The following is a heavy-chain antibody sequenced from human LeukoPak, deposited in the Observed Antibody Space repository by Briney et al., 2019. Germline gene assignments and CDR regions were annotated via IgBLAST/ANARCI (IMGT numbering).Heavy chain of an antibody. J-gene: IGHJ5*02. D-gene: IGHD2/OR15-2a*01. CDR1: GVSVRDHY. CDR2: IHHSGST. CDR3: ARDSTIFDP. V-gene: IGHV4-34*01. Sequence: SETLSLTCAVSGVSVRDHYWSWIRQPPGKGLEWIAEIHHSGSTKYNPSLQSRVTISMDTSKNQFSLKLNSMTAADTAVYYCARDSTIFDPWGQGTLVTVSS.